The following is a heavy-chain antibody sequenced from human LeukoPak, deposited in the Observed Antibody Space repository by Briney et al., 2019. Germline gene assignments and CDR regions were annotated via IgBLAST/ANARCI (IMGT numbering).Heavy chain of an antibody. CDR1: GYTFTSYG. D-gene: IGHD7-27*01. J-gene: IGHJ4*02. CDR2: ISAYNGNT. Sequence: ASVKVSCKASGYTFTSYGISWVRQAPGQGLEWMGWISAYNGNTNYAQKLQGRVTMTTDTSTSTAYMELRSLRSDDTAVYYCARDRTHGRLPLTDFDYWGQGALVTVSS. CDR3: ARDRTHGRLPLTDFDY. V-gene: IGHV1-18*01.